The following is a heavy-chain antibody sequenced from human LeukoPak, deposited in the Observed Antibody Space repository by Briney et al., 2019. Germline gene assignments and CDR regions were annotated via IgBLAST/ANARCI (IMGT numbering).Heavy chain of an antibody. V-gene: IGHV1-3*01. CDR3: ARHGLYSYDSSGYDY. Sequence: ASVKVSCKASGYTFTSYAMHWVRQAPGQRLEWMGWINAGNGNTKYSQKFQGRVTITRDTSASTAYMELSSLRSEDTAVYYCARHGLYSYDSSGYDYWGQGTLVTVYS. CDR1: GYTFTSYA. J-gene: IGHJ4*02. D-gene: IGHD3-22*01. CDR2: INAGNGNT.